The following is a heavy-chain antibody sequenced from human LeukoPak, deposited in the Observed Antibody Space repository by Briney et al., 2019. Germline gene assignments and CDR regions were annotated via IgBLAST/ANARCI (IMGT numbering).Heavy chain of an antibody. CDR2: ISVSGGST. CDR3: AKEAQGRYSNY. Sequence: PGGSLRLSCAASGFTFSSYGMSWVRQAPGKGLEWVSAISVSGGSTYYADSVKGRFTISRDNSKNTLYLQMDSLGAEDTAVYYCAKEAQGRYSNYWGQGTLVTVSS. CDR1: GFTFSSYG. V-gene: IGHV3-23*01. D-gene: IGHD3-9*01. J-gene: IGHJ4*02.